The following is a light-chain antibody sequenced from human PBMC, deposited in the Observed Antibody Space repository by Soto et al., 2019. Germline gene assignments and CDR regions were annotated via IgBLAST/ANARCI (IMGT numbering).Light chain of an antibody. J-gene: IGKJ5*01. CDR2: AVS. V-gene: IGKV1-33*01. CDR1: QDIDNS. Sequence: IPLTQSPSSLSASVGETVTITCRASQDIDNSLNWYQHKPGKAPKLLVYAVSFLETGVPSRFSGRGSGTVFSLTINSLQSDDFATYDCQQDDGRPTMTFGQGTRLDSK. CDR3: QQDDGRPTMT.